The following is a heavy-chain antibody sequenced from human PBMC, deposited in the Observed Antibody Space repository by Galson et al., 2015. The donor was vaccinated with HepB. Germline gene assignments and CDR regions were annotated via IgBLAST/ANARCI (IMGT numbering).Heavy chain of an antibody. J-gene: IGHJ3*02. V-gene: IGHV4-59*08. D-gene: IGHD6-6*01. CDR3: ARRSYRHAFDI. CDR2: IYYSGST. Sequence: ETLSLTCTVSGGSISSYYWSWIRQPPGKGLEWIGYIYYSGSTNYNPSLKSRVTISVDTSKNQFSLKLSSVTAADTAVYYCARRSYRHAFDIWGQGTMVTVSS. CDR1: GGSISSYY.